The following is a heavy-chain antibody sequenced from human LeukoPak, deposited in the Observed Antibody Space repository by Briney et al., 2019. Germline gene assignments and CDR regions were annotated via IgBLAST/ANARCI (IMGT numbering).Heavy chain of an antibody. V-gene: IGHV4-61*02. CDR2: IYTSGST. Sequence: SQTLSLTCTVSGGSISSGSYYWSWIRQPAGKGLEWIGRIYTSGSTNYNPSLKSRVTISVDTSKNQFSLKLSSVTAADTAVYYCARETPDCSGGSCYSGFGASYYMDVWGKGTTVTVSS. CDR3: ARETPDCSGGSCYSGFGASYYMDV. D-gene: IGHD2-15*01. CDR1: GGSISSGSYY. J-gene: IGHJ6*03.